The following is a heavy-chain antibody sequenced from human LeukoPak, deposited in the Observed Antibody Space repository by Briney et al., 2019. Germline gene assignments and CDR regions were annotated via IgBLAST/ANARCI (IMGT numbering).Heavy chain of an antibody. CDR2: IYYSGST. V-gene: IGHV4-39*07. CDR1: GGSISSSSYY. J-gene: IGHJ6*03. CDR3: ARGEGYSGDYYYYYIDI. Sequence: SETLSLTCTVSGGSISSSSYYWGWIRQPPGKGLEWIGSIYYSGSTYYNPSLKSRVTISVDTSKNQFSLKLSSVTAADTAVYYCARGEGYSGDYYYYYIDIWGKGTTVTISS. D-gene: IGHD3-22*01.